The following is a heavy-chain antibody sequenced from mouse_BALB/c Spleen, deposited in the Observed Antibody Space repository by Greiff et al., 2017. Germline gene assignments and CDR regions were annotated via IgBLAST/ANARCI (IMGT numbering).Heavy chain of an antibody. CDR1: GYTFTSYT. J-gene: IGHJ2*01. D-gene: IGHD4-1*01. CDR3: ATGAY. V-gene: IGHV1-54*01. Sequence: QVQLKQSAAELARPGASVKMSCKASGYTFTSYTMPWVKQRPGQGLEWIGVINPGSGGTNYNEKFKGKATLTADKSSSTAYMQLSSLTSDDSAVYFCATGAYWGQGTTLTVSS. CDR2: INPGSGGT.